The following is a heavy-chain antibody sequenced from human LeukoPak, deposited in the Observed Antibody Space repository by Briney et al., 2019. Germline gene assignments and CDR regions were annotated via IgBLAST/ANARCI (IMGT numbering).Heavy chain of an antibody. CDR1: GFTFSSYE. V-gene: IGHV3-71*01. CDR2: TKNKTNRGTT. D-gene: IGHD3-10*01. J-gene: IGHJ4*02. Sequence: GGSLRLSCAASGFTFSSYEMNWVRQAPGKGLEWVRFTKNKTNRGTTEYAASVKGRSTISRDDSKSIAYLQMNSLRAEDTAVYYCARVRVWDYYGSGSYYDYFDYWGQGTLVTVSS. CDR3: ARVRVWDYYGSGSYYDYFDY.